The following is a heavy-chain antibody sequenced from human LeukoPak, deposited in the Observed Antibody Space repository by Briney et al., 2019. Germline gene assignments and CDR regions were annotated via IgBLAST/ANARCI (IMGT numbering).Heavy chain of an antibody. CDR1: GYTLTELS. CDR3: ATPAGDSYGIVFDY. J-gene: IGHJ4*02. CDR2: FDPEDGET. Sequence: ASVKVSCKVSGYTLTELSMHWVRQAPGKGLEWMGGFDPEDGETIYAQKFQGRVTMTEDTSTDTAYMELSSLRSEDTAVYYCATPAGDSYGIVFDYWGQGTLVTVS. D-gene: IGHD5-18*01. V-gene: IGHV1-24*01.